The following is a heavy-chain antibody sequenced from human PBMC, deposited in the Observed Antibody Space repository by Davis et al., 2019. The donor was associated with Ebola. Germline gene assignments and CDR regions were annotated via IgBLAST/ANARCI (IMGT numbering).Heavy chain of an antibody. CDR2: INHSGST. J-gene: IGHJ6*02. V-gene: IGHV4-39*07. D-gene: IGHD5-12*01. Sequence: GSLRLSCTVSGGSISSGGYYWSWIRQPPGKGLEWIGEINHSGSTNYNPSLKSRVTISVDTSKNQFSLKLSSVTAADTAVYYCASLKQWLRGDVWGQGTTVTVSS. CDR1: GGSISSGGYY. CDR3: ASLKQWLRGDV.